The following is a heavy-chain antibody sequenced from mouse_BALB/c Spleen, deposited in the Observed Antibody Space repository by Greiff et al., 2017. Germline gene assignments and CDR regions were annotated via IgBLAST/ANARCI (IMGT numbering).Heavy chain of an antibody. J-gene: IGHJ3*01. V-gene: IGHV14-3*02. CDR3: AISLPFAY. CDR1: GFNIKDTY. CDR2: IDPANGNT. D-gene: IGHD1-2*01. Sequence: VQLKESGAELVKPGASVKLSCTASGFNIKDTYMHWVKQRPEQGLEWIGRIDPANGNTKYDPKFQGKATITADTSSNTAYLQLSSLTSEDTAVYYCAISLPFAYWGQGTLVTVSA.